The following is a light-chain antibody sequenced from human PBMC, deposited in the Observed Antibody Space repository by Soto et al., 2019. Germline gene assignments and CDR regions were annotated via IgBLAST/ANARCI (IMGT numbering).Light chain of an antibody. Sequence: EVIMTQSPATLSVPPGDTATLSCRASQSVGNNLAWYQQKPGQAPRLLIYYASTRATDVPARFSGSGSGTEFTLTISSLQSEDFALYYCQQYNNWPPITFGQGTRVEIK. J-gene: IGKJ5*01. CDR3: QQYNNWPPIT. CDR2: YAS. V-gene: IGKV3-15*01. CDR1: QSVGNN.